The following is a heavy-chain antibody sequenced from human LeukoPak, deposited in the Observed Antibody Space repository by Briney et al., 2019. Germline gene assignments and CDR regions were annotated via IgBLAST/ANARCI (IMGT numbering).Heavy chain of an antibody. D-gene: IGHD6-13*01. V-gene: IGHV1-2*02. CDR2: INPNTGGT. CDR1: GGTFSSYA. Sequence: ASVKVSCKASGGTFSSYAISWVRQAPGQGLEWMGWINPNTGGTDYIQKFQGRVTMTRDTSISTAYMELNSLRSDDTAVYYCVRVVRRAAAHAGNWFDPWGQGTLVTVSS. CDR3: VRVVRRAAAHAGNWFDP. J-gene: IGHJ5*02.